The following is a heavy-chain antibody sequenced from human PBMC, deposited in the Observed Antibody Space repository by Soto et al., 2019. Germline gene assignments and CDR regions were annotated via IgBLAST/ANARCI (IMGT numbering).Heavy chain of an antibody. D-gene: IGHD3-10*01. Sequence: SESLSLTCTVSGGSISTYYWSWIRQPPGGTLEWIGYIYASGATTYNPSLESRVTMSVDMPNNEFSLELTSLTAADTAVYYCARSHSFDGSIYHYYFDFWGQGTLVTVSS. J-gene: IGHJ4*02. V-gene: IGHV4-59*01. CDR2: IYASGAT. CDR1: GGSISTYY. CDR3: ARSHSFDGSIYHYYFDF.